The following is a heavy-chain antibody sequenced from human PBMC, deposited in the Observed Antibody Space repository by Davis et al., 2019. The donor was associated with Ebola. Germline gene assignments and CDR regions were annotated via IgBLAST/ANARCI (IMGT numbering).Heavy chain of an antibody. J-gene: IGHJ4*02. Sequence: PSETLSLTCTVSGGSISSSSYYWGWIRQPPGKGLEWIGSIYYSGSTYYNPSLKSRVTISVDTSKNQFSLKLSSVTAADTAVYYCARRAYDSSGYYYVPYYFDYWGQGTLVTVSS. CDR3: ARRAYDSSGYYYVPYYFDY. V-gene: IGHV4-39*01. D-gene: IGHD3-22*01. CDR2: IYYSGST. CDR1: GGSISSSSYY.